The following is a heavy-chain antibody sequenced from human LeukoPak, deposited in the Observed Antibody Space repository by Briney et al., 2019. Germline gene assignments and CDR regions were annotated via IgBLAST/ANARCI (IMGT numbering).Heavy chain of an antibody. CDR2: ISYDGSNK. Sequence: GGSLRLSGAASGFSFISYGLHWVRQAPGYGLVWVAVISYDGSNKYYADSVKGRFTISRDNSKNTLYLQMNSLRAEDTAVYYCANLAVAGGPFDYWGQGTLVTVSS. D-gene: IGHD6-19*01. J-gene: IGHJ4*02. V-gene: IGHV3-30*18. CDR3: ANLAVAGGPFDY. CDR1: GFSFISYG.